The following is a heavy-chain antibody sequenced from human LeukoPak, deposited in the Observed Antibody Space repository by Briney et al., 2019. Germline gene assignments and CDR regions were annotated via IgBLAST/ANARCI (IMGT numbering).Heavy chain of an antibody. CDR3: AGVPGVGRGSFAS. Sequence: PSETLSLTCAVYGGSFSGYYWSWIRQPPGKGLEWIGEINHSGSTNYNPSLKSRVTISVDTSKNQFSLKLSSVTAADTAVYYCAGVPGVGRGSFASGGQGTLATVS. D-gene: IGHD2-2*01. V-gene: IGHV4-34*01. CDR1: GGSFSGYY. CDR2: INHSGST. J-gene: IGHJ4*02.